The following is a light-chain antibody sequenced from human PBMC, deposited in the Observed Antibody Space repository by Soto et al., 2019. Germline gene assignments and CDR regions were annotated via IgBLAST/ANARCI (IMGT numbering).Light chain of an antibody. J-gene: IGKJ4*01. V-gene: IGKV2-28*01. CDR2: LGS. Sequence: DIVMTQSPLSLPVTPGEPASISCRSSQSLLHSNGYNYLDWYLQKPGQSPQLLIYLGSNRASWVPDRFSGSGSGTDFTLKISRVEAEDVGGYYCMQALQTPQLTFGGGTKVEIK. CDR1: QSLLHSNGYNY. CDR3: MQALQTPQLT.